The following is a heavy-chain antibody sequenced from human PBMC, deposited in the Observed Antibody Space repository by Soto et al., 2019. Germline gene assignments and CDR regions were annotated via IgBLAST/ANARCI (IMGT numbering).Heavy chain of an antibody. CDR2: VFYSGST. CDR3: ARDLSGNYGHCYDS. V-gene: IGHV4-61*01. CDR1: GGSVNSGSYY. D-gene: IGHD3-22*01. J-gene: IGHJ4*02. Sequence: QVQLQESGPGVVKPSETLSLTCSVSGGSVNSGSYYWSWIRQPPGKGLEWIGYVFYSGSTRYNPSRESRVTISQDTSKNQFSLKLGSVTAADTAVYYCARDLSGNYGHCYDSWGQGTLVSVSS.